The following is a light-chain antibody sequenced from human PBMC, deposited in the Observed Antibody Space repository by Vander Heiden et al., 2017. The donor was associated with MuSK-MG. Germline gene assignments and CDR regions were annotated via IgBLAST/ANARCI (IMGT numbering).Light chain of an antibody. V-gene: IGLV2-14*01. CDR3: SSYTSSSTRVV. CDR1: SSDVGGYND. Sequence: QSALTQPASVSGSPGQSLTISCTGTSSDVGGYNDVSWYQQHPDKAPKLMIYDVSNRPSGVSNRFSGSKSGNTASLTISGLQAEDEADYYCSSYTSSSTRVVFGGGTKLTVL. CDR2: DVS. J-gene: IGLJ2*01.